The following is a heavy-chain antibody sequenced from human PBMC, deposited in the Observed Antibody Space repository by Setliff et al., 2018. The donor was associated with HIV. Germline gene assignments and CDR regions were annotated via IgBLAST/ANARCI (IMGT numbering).Heavy chain of an antibody. J-gene: IGHJ4*02. CDR1: GGSINPYY. D-gene: IGHD3-3*01. CDR2: IYYTGST. V-gene: IGHV4-59*08. CDR3: ARHVSVGPTYYYDS. Sequence: LSLTCTVSGGSINPYYWIWIRQPPGKRLEWIGFIYYTGSTHCNPSLKSRVSMSLDTSKNQFSLSLSSVTAADTAIYYCARHVSVGPTYYYDSWGQGTLVTVSS.